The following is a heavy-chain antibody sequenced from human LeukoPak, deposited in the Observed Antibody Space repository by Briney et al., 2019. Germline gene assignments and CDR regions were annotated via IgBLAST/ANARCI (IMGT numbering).Heavy chain of an antibody. CDR1: GYTFTGYY. D-gene: IGHD5-24*01. CDR2: INPNSGGT. J-gene: IGHJ5*02. CDR3: ARGGDGYNTPDWSDP. Sequence: GASVKVSCKASGYTFTGYYMHWVRQAPGQGLEWMGRINPNSGGTNYAQKFQGRVTMTRDTSISTAYMELSRLRSDDTAVYYCARGGDGYNTPDWSDPWGQGTLVTVSS. V-gene: IGHV1-2*06.